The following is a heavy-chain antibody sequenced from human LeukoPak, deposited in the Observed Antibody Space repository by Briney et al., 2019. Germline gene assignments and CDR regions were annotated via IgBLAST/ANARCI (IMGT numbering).Heavy chain of an antibody. CDR2: IGGSDSIV. CDR3: AREMVAGTFDS. D-gene: IGHD6-19*01. CDR1: EFIVNDYY. Sequence: GGSLRLSCVVSEFIVNDYYMSWIRQAPGKGLEWVADIGGSDSIVAYAASVRGRFSISRGFAKNSLYLEMNSLRAEDTAVYYCAREMVAGTFDSWGQGALITVSS. V-gene: IGHV3-11*01. J-gene: IGHJ4*02.